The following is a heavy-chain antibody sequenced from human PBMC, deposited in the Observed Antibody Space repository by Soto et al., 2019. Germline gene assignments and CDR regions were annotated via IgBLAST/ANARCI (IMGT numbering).Heavy chain of an antibody. J-gene: IGHJ4*02. V-gene: IGHV4-31*03. Sequence: QVQLQESGPGLVKPSQTLSLTCTVSGGSISSGDNYWSWIRQHPGKGMEWIGYIYYSGRTYYNPSLRRRVTISVDTSKNQFSLKLSSVTAADSAVYYCARVRAGAPYYYDSTGFDHWGQGSLSPSPQ. CDR1: GGSISSGDNY. CDR2: IYYSGRT. D-gene: IGHD3-22*01. CDR3: ARVRAGAPYYYDSTGFDH.